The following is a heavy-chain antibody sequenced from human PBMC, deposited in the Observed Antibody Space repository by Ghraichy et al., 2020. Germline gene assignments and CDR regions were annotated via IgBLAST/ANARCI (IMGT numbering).Heavy chain of an antibody. V-gene: IGHV3-48*01. CDR3: ARVGSGYFDWMTTYYYYGMDV. J-gene: IGHJ6*02. CDR1: GFTFSSYS. Sequence: LSLTCAASGFTFSSYSMNWVRQAPGKGLEWVSYISSSSSTIYYADSVKGRFTISRDNAKNSLYLQMNSLRAEDTAVYYCARVGSGYFDWMTTYYYYGMDVWGQGTTVTVSS. D-gene: IGHD3-22*01. CDR2: ISSSSSTI.